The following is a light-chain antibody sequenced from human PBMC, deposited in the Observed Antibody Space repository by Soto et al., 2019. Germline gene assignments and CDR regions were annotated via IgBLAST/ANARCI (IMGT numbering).Light chain of an antibody. CDR2: DTS. J-gene: IGKJ1*01. V-gene: IGKV3-11*01. CDR3: QQRSNWPPAWT. CDR1: QSVSSY. Sequence: EIFVTHSPPTPSLSPGEKATLSCRARQSVSSYLAWYQQKPGQAPRLLIYDTSNRATGIPARFSGSGSGTDFTLTISSLEPEDFAVYYCQQRSNWPPAWTFGQGTKVDIK.